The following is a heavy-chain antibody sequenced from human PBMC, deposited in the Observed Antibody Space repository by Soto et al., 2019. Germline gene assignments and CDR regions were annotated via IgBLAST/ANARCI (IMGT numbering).Heavy chain of an antibody. CDR1: GGTFSSYT. V-gene: IGHV1-69*02. Sequence: SVKVSCKSSGGTFSSYTISCVRQAPGQGLEWMGRIIPILGIANYAQKFQGRVTITADKSTSTAYMELSSLRSEDTAVYYCATDSRVEYFDLWGRGTLVTVSS. D-gene: IGHD3-22*01. CDR2: IIPILGIA. CDR3: ATDSRVEYFDL. J-gene: IGHJ2*01.